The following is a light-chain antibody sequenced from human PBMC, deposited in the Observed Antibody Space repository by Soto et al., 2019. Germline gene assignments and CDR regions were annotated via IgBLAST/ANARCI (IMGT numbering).Light chain of an antibody. CDR1: NSNIGAGYD. CDR3: CSYAGSYTFV. J-gene: IGLJ1*01. V-gene: IGLV1-40*01. Sequence: SVLTQPPSVSGAPGQRVTISCTGSNSNIGAGYDVHWYQQLPGTAPKLLIYGNSNRPSGVPDRFSGSKSVTSASLAITGLQAEDEADYYCCSYAGSYTFVFGTGTKVTVL. CDR2: GNS.